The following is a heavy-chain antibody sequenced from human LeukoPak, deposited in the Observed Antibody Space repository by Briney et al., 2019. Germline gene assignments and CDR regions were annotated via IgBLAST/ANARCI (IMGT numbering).Heavy chain of an antibody. J-gene: IGHJ4*02. CDR3: TRADGVVVPAPISAY. CDR1: GFTFSSYS. Sequence: GGSLRLSCAASGFTFSSYSMSWVRQAPGKGLEWVSSISSSSSYIYYADSVKGRFTISRDNAKNSLYLQMNSLRAEDTAVYYCTRADGVVVPAPISAYWGQGTLVTVSS. V-gene: IGHV3-21*01. D-gene: IGHD2-2*01. CDR2: ISSSSSYI.